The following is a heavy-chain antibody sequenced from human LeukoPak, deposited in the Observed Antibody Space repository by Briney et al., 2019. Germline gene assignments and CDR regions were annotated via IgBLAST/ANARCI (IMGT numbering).Heavy chain of an antibody. CDR1: GFTVSSNY. J-gene: IGHJ4*02. D-gene: IGHD2-15*01. CDR2: IYSGGST. CDR3: ARDYCSGGSCYWDY. V-gene: IGHV3-66*01. Sequence: GGSLRLSCAASGFTVSSNYMSWVRQAPGKGLEWVSVIYSGGSTHYADSVKGRFTISRDNSKNTLYLQMNSLRAEDTAVFYCARDYCSGGSCYWDYWGQGTLVTVSS.